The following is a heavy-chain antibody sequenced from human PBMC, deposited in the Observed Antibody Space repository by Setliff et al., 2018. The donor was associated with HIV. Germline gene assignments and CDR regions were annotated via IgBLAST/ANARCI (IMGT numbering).Heavy chain of an antibody. CDR1: DGSISNYF. J-gene: IGHJ6*03. V-gene: IGHV4-4*07. D-gene: IGHD3-10*01. CDR2: IYASGNT. CDR3: SRYYFGSASRNFYQFMDV. Sequence: SETLSLTCTVSDGSISNYFWSWIRQSAGKGLEWIGRIYASGNTNYNPSLKGRVTISIDTSKNQFSLRLTSVTAADTAVYYCSRYYFGSASRNFYQFMDVWGKGTTVTVSS.